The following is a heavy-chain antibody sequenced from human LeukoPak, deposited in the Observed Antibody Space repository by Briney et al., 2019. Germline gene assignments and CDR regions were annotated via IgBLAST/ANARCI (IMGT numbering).Heavy chain of an antibody. J-gene: IGHJ4*02. CDR3: ARVRRDYYDSSGPLAY. V-gene: IGHV1-18*01. D-gene: IGHD3-22*01. Sequence: GASVTVSCKASGYTFTSYGISWVRQAPGQGWEWMGWISAYNGNTNYAQKLQGRVTMTTDTSTSTAYMELRSLRSDDTAVYYCARVRRDYYDSSGPLAYWGQGTLVTVSS. CDR1: GYTFTSYG. CDR2: ISAYNGNT.